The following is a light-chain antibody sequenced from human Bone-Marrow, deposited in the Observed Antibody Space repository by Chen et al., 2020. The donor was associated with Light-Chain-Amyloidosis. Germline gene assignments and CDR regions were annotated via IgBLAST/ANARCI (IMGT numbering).Light chain of an antibody. Sequence: EIVMTQSPATLSVSPGESATLSCRASQNINNNFAWYQQKPGQAPRLLIHGASTRATGIPARFSGSGSGTEFTLTISSLQPEDFAVYYCQQRNNWPLTFGGGTKVEI. CDR2: GAS. V-gene: IGKV3-15*01. CDR1: QNINNN. J-gene: IGKJ4*01. CDR3: QQRNNWPLT.